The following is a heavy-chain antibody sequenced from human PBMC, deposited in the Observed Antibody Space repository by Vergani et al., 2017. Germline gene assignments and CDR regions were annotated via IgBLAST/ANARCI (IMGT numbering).Heavy chain of an antibody. D-gene: IGHD3-3*01. CDR3: ARAESYYDFWSGQGYYYYYGMDV. V-gene: IGHV1-2*02. CDR2: INPNSGGT. CDR1: GGTFSSYT. Sequence: QVQLVQSGAEVKKPGSSVKVSCKASGGTFSSYTISWVRQAPGQGLEWMGWINPNSGGTNYAQKFQGRVTMTRDTSISTAYMELSRLRSDDTAVYYCARAESYYDFWSGQGYYYYYGMDVWGQGTTVTVSS. J-gene: IGHJ6*02.